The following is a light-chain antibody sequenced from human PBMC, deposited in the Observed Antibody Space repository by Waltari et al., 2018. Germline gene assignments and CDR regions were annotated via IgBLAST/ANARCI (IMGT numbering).Light chain of an antibody. CDR1: NFNIGHTS. V-gene: IGLV1-44*01. CDR2: GND. CDR3: ATWDGSQRV. J-gene: IGLJ1*01. Sequence: QSVVTQPPSASGTPGQRVPITCSGSNFNIGHTSVCWFQQLPGTAPKLLIYGNDHRPSGVPDRFSGSKSGTSASLAISGLQSEDEADYYCATWDGSQRVFGTGTKVTVL.